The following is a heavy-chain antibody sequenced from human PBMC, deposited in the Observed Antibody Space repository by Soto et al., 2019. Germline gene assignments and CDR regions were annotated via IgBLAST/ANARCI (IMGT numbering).Heavy chain of an antibody. D-gene: IGHD4-17*01. V-gene: IGHV4-4*07. CDR3: ARADYGDLDSDYYYYGMDV. CDR1: GGSISSYY. Sequence: SETLSLTCTVSGGSISSYYWSWIRQPAGKGLEWIGRIYTSGSTNYNPSLKSRVTMSVDTSKNQFSLKLSSVTAADTAVYYCARADYGDLDSDYYYYGMDVWGQGTTVTVSS. J-gene: IGHJ6*02. CDR2: IYTSGST.